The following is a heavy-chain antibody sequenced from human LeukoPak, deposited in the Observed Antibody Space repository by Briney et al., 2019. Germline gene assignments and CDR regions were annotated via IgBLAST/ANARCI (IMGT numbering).Heavy chain of an antibody. D-gene: IGHD6-6*01. CDR2: IYYSGST. J-gene: IGHJ4*02. Sequence: SETLSLTCTVSGGSISSHYWSWIRQPPGKGLEWIGYIYYSGSTNYNPSLKSRVTISVDTSKNQFSLKLSSVTAADTAVYYCARGEQLVDWGQGTLVTVSS. V-gene: IGHV4-59*11. CDR3: ARGEQLVD. CDR1: GGSISSHY.